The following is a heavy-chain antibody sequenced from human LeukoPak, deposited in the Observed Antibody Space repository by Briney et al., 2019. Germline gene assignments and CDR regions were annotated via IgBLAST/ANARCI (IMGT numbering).Heavy chain of an antibody. CDR3: ARGSSTSCYTLSCYYYYYMDV. J-gene: IGHJ6*03. Sequence: SETLSLTCTVSGGSISSGSYYWSWIRQPAGKGLEWIGRIYTSGSTNYNPSLKSRVTISVDTSKNQFSLKLSSVTAADTAVYYCARGSSTSCYTLSCYYYYYMDVWGKGTTVTVSS. V-gene: IGHV4-61*02. CDR2: IYTSGST. D-gene: IGHD2-2*02. CDR1: GGSISSGSYY.